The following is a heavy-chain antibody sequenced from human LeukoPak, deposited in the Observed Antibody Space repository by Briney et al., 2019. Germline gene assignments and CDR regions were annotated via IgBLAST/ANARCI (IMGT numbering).Heavy chain of an antibody. J-gene: IGHJ5*02. Sequence: SETLSLTCAVYGGSFSGYYWSWIRQPPGKGLEWIGEINHSGSTNYNPSLKSRVTISVDTSKNQFSLKLSSVTAADTAVYYCARGAVLAAKSGWFDPWGQGTPVTVSS. CDR2: INHSGST. CDR1: GGSFSGYY. D-gene: IGHD6-13*01. V-gene: IGHV4-34*01. CDR3: ARGAVLAAKSGWFDP.